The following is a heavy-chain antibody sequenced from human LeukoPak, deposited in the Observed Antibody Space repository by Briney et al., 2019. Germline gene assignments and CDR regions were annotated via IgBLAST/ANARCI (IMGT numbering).Heavy chain of an antibody. CDR3: ARGSGSYYNEFDY. CDR2: IYTSGST. CDR1: GGSISSYY. D-gene: IGHD3-10*01. J-gene: IGHJ4*02. Sequence: SETLSLTCPVSGGSISSYYLSWIRQPPGQGLEWIGYIYTSGSTNYNPSLKSRVTISVDTSKSQFSLKLSSVTAADTAVYYCARGSGSYYNEFDYWGQGTLVTVSS. V-gene: IGHV4-4*09.